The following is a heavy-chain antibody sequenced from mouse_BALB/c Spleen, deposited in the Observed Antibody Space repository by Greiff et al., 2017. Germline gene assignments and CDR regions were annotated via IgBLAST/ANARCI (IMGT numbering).Heavy chain of an antibody. V-gene: IGHV1-82*01. CDR1: GYAFSSSW. Sequence: QVQLKESGPELVKPGASVKISCKASGYAFSSSWMNWVKQRPGQGLEWIGRIYPGDGDTNYNGKFKGKATLTADKSSSTAYMQLSSLTSVDSAVYFCARAGSYFDYWGQGTTLTVSS. CDR3: ARAGSYFDY. CDR2: IYPGDGDT. D-gene: IGHD1-1*01. J-gene: IGHJ2*01.